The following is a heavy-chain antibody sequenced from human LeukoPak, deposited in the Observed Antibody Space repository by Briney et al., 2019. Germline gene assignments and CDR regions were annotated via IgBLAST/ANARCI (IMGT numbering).Heavy chain of an antibody. CDR2: INPSGGST. D-gene: IGHD3-10*01. J-gene: IGHJ5*02. V-gene: IGHV1-46*01. CDR1: GYTFTSYY. Sequence: GASVKVSRKASGYTFTSYYMHWVRQAPGQGLEWMGIINPSGGSTSYAQKFQGRVTMTRDTSTSTVYMELSSLRSEDTAVYYCARGVLLWFGELSWFDPWGQGTLVTVSS. CDR3: ARGVLLWFGELSWFDP.